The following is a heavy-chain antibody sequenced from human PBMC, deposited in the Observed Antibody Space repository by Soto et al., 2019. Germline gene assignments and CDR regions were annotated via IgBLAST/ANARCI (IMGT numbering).Heavy chain of an antibody. CDR1: GGSISDYD. D-gene: IGHD2-8*01. J-gene: IGHJ6*02. CDR3: ATVDGAPKMNGDYYYYGLDV. V-gene: IGHV4-59*01. CDR2: IYYGGST. Sequence: SETLSLTCAVSGGSISDYDWSWIRQPPAKGREWIGYIYYGGSTNYSPSLKCRVTISLNKSNSHRYMTVTAVTAADTAVCYXATVDGAPKMNGDYYYYGLDVRGQWSRVTVSS.